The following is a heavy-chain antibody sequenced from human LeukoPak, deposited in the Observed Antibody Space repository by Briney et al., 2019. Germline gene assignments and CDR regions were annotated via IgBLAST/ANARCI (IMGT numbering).Heavy chain of an antibody. CDR1: GGPFGVYY. Sequence: PSETLSLTRAVYGGPFGVYYWSWVRQPPGKGLEWIGEINHSGSTNDNPSLKSRVTISVDTSKNHFSLKLSFVTAADTAVYYCAGPGAGDLDYWGQGTLVTVSS. CDR2: INHSGST. CDR3: AGPGAGDLDY. D-gene: IGHD3-10*01. V-gene: IGHV4-34*01. J-gene: IGHJ4*02.